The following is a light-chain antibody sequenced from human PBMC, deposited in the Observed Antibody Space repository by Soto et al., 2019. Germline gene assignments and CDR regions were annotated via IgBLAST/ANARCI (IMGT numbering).Light chain of an antibody. J-gene: IGLJ3*02. Sequence: QSALTQPASVSASPGQSITISCTGNSSNVGGYNYVSWFQQHPGKVPKLMIYEVTNRPSGVSNRFSGSKSGNTASLTISGLQAEDEADYYCSSYTSRTTWVFGGGTKLTVL. V-gene: IGLV2-14*01. CDR2: EVT. CDR1: SSNVGGYNY. CDR3: SSYTSRTTWV.